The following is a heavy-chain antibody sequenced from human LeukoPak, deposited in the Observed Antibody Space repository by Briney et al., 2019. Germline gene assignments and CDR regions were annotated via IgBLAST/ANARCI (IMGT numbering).Heavy chain of an antibody. D-gene: IGHD3-16*01. CDR2: IYTSGST. CDR1: GGSISSGSYY. V-gene: IGHV4-61*02. CDR3: ATMTSASWGYFQH. J-gene: IGHJ1*01. Sequence: SETLSLTCIVSGGSISSGSYYWSWIRQPAGKGLEWIGRIYTSGSTNYNPSLKSRVTISVDTSKNQFSLRLSSATAADTAVYYCATMTSASWGYFQHWGRGTLVTVSS.